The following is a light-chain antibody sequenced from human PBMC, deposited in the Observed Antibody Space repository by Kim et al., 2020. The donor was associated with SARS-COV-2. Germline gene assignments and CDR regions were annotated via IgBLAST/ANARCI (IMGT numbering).Light chain of an antibody. CDR1: QTISTF. V-gene: IGKV1-39*01. J-gene: IGKJ2*01. CDR3: QQSFGTPRYT. Sequence: AAIGDKVTITCRASQTISTFLNWYQLKPNKVPELLIYHASNLQSGVPTRFSGSGSGTDFTLTISNLQPEDFATYSCQQSFGTPRYTFGQGTKLEI. CDR2: HAS.